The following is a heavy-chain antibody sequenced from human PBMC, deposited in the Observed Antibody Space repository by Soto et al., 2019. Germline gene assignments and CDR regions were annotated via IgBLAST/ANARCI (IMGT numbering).Heavy chain of an antibody. CDR1: GFTFTNYL. D-gene: IGHD2-2*01. J-gene: IGHJ4*02. Sequence: EVQLLESGGDLVQPGGSLRLSCAASGFTFTNYLMTWVRQAPGKGLEWVSSIDKSGGDTYYADSVKGRFTISRDNSKNTLYLQMNGLRAEDTALYYCTKDTYSRSWYFWGQGTLVNVSS. CDR3: TKDTYSRSWYF. V-gene: IGHV3-23*05. CDR2: IDKSGGDT.